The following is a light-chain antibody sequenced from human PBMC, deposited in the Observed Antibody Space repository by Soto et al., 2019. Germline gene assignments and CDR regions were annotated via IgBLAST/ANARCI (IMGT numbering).Light chain of an antibody. J-gene: IGLJ3*02. CDR1: TSDVGGYNF. CDR3: SSYTRRTTLV. CDR2: EVA. V-gene: IGLV2-14*01. Sequence: QSVLTQPASVSGSPEQSITISCTGTTSDVGGYNFVSWYQQSPGKAPKLIIYEVANRPSGVSDRFSGSKSGNTASLTISGLQTEDEANYYCSSYTRRTTLVFGGGTKLTVL.